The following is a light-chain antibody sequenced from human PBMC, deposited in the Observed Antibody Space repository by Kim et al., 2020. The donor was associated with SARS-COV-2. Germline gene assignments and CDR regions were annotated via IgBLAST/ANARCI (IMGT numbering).Light chain of an antibody. CDR3: GTWDSRLSASYV. CDR2: DNN. J-gene: IGLJ1*01. V-gene: IGLV1-51*01. CDR1: SPNIGNNY. Sequence: KVTISCSGSSPNIGNNYVSWYQQLPGTAPKLLIYDNNKRPSGIPDRFSGSKSGTSATLGITGLQTGDEADYYCGTWDSRLSASYVFGTGTQLTVL.